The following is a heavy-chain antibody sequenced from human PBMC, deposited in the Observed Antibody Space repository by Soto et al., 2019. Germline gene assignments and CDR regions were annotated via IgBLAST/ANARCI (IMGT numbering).Heavy chain of an antibody. CDR3: AKVVNSYGYVDAFDI. CDR1: GFTFSSYA. Sequence: GGSLRLSCAASGFTFSSYAMSWVRQAPGKGLEWVSAISGSGGSTYYADSVKGRFTISRDNSKNTLYLQMNSLRAEDTAVYYCAKVVNSYGYVDAFDIWCQGTMVTFSS. J-gene: IGHJ3*02. D-gene: IGHD5-18*01. CDR2: ISGSGGST. V-gene: IGHV3-23*01.